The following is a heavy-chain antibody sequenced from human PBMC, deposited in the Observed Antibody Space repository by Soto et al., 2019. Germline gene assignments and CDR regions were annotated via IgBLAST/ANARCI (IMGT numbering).Heavy chain of an antibody. V-gene: IGHV1-2*02. D-gene: IGHD3-10*02. CDR2: INPNSGGT. Sequence: GXSVKVSCKASGYTFTGYYMHWVRQAPGQGLEWMGWINPNSGGTNYAQKFQGRVTMTRDTSISTAYMELSRLRSDDTAVYYCAVEQGRTMWDFDYWGQGTLVTVSS. CDR3: AVEQGRTMWDFDY. J-gene: IGHJ4*02. CDR1: GYTFTGYY.